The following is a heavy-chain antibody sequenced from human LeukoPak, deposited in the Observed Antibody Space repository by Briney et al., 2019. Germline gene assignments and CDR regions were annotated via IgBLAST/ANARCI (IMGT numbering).Heavy chain of an antibody. D-gene: IGHD3-16*01. Sequence: TSETLPLTCTVSGGSISSSSYYWGWIRQPPGKGLEWIGSIYYSGNTYYNTSLKSRVTISVDTSRNQFSLKLSSVTAADTAVYYCARHVSSDLAFEDAFDIWGQGTVVTVSS. CDR3: ARHVSSDLAFEDAFDI. CDR1: GGSISSSSYY. J-gene: IGHJ3*02. V-gene: IGHV4-39*01. CDR2: IYYSGNT.